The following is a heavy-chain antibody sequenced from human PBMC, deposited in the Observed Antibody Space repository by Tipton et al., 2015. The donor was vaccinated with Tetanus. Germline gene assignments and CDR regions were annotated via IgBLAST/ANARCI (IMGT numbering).Heavy chain of an antibody. CDR1: GGSISGSSYY. D-gene: IGHD3-16*01. CDR2: FFYSGST. CDR3: ARDSRVLGPWFY. J-gene: IGHJ4*02. Sequence: GLVKPSETLSLTCTVSGGSISGSSYYWGWIRQPPGKGLEWIGSFFYSGSTYYHPSLKSRVTISVDTSKNQFSLELSAVTAADTAVYYCARDSRVLGPWFYWGQGTLVTVSS. V-gene: IGHV4-39*02.